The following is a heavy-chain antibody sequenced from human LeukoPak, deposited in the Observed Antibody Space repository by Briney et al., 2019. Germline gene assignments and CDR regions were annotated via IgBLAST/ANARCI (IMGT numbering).Heavy chain of an antibody. CDR1: GFTFSRYG. D-gene: IGHD6-19*01. J-gene: IGHJ4*02. CDR2: IKSKTDGGTT. V-gene: IGHV3-15*01. CDR3: AKDQYSSGWYWGVGGYFDY. Sequence: PGGSLRLSCVASGFTFSRYGMTWVRQAPGKGLEWVGRIKSKTDGGTTDYAAPVKGRFSISRDDSKNTLYLQMNNLNTEDTAVYYCAKDQYSSGWYWGVGGYFDYWGQGTLVTVSS.